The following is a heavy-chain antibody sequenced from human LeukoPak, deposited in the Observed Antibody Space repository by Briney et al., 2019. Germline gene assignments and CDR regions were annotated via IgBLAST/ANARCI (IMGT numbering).Heavy chain of an antibody. CDR1: GFTFSSSL. V-gene: IGHV3-74*01. CDR2: INTDGRST. CDR3: AFGTGWFFNY. J-gene: IGHJ4*02. Sequence: PGGSLRLSCAASGFTFSSSLIHWVRQGPGKGPVWVSLINTDGRSTNYADSVKGRFTISRDNAKNTLYLHMDSLRAEDTAVYYCAFGTGWFFNYWGQGTLVTVSS. D-gene: IGHD6-19*01.